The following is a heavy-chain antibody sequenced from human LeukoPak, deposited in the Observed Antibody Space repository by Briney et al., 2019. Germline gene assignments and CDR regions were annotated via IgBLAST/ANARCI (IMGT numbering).Heavy chain of an antibody. CDR1: GFSLSTHS. J-gene: IGHJ6*03. CDR3: ATAPHGAPDYIDV. Sequence: GGSLRLSCAASGFSLSTHSLNWVRQTPGKGLEWLSYISVSGTIHYADSEKGRFTISRDNGRNSLFLQMNRLRVGDTGVYFCATAPHGAPDYIDVWGRGTTVSVSS. V-gene: IGHV3-48*01. CDR2: ISVSGTI. D-gene: IGHD3-16*01.